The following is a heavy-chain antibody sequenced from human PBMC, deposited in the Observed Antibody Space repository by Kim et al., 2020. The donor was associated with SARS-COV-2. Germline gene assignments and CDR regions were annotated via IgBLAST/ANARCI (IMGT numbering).Heavy chain of an antibody. CDR3: ARAARVFSEWSKDAFDI. D-gene: IGHD3-3*01. CDR2: IGTAGDT. CDR1: GFTFSSYD. V-gene: IGHV3-13*01. Sequence: GGSLRLSCAASGFTFSSYDMHWVRQATGKGLEWVSAIGTAGDTYYPGSVKGRFTISRENAKNSLYLQMNSLRAGDTAVYYCARAARVFSEWSKDAFDIWGQGTMVTVSS. J-gene: IGHJ3*02.